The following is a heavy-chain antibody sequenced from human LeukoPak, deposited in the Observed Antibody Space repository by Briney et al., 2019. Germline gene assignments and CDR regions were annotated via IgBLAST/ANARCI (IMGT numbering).Heavy chain of an antibody. CDR1: GFTFSSYG. J-gene: IGHJ4*02. CDR2: ISFDGSNK. D-gene: IGHD3-22*01. Sequence: GRSLRLSCAASGFTFSSYGMHWVRQAPGRGLEWVAVISFDGSNKYCSDSVKGRFTISRDNSKNTLYLQMNSLRAEDTAVYYCAKYPEADSSGYYYFDYWGQGTLVTVSS. V-gene: IGHV3-30*18. CDR3: AKYPEADSSGYYYFDY.